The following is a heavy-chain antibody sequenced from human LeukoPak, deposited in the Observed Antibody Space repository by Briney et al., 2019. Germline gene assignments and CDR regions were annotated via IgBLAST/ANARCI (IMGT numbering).Heavy chain of an antibody. Sequence: ASVKVSCKASGYTFTGYYMHWVRQAPGQGLEWMGGINPNSGGTNYAQKFQGRVTMTRDTSISTAYMELSRLRSDDTAVYYCARGRSGSYYQSLELDYWGQGTLVTVSS. CDR3: ARGRSGSYYQSLELDY. V-gene: IGHV1-2*02. D-gene: IGHD1-26*01. CDR2: INPNSGGT. J-gene: IGHJ4*02. CDR1: GYTFTGYY.